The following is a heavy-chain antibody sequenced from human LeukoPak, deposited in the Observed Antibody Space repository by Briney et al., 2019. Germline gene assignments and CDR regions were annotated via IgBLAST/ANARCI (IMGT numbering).Heavy chain of an antibody. Sequence: SETLSLTCSVSGGSIRSGRHHWAWVRQPPGKGLEFIGSLDESGRPYYNAPLKSRVTISEDSSGKQFSLNLSSVTAAETAVYFCARDLGEFLFFMAVWGRGTTVIVS. CDR2: LDESGRP. CDR3: ARDLGEFLFFMAV. J-gene: IGHJ6*03. CDR1: GGSIRSGRHH. D-gene: IGHD3-10*01. V-gene: IGHV4-39*07.